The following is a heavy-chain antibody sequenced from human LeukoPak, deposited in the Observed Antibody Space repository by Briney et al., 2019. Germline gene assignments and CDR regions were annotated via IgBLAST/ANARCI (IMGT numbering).Heavy chain of an antibody. J-gene: IGHJ4*02. CDR3: ARSDYDILTGYFDY. D-gene: IGHD3-9*01. Sequence: ASVKVSCKASGYTFTSYGLTWVRQAPGQGLEWMGWISAYNGNTNYAQNLQDRVTMTTDTSTSTAYMELRSLRSDDTAVYYCARSDYDILTGYFDYWGQGTLVTVSS. V-gene: IGHV1-18*04. CDR2: ISAYNGNT. CDR1: GYTFTSYG.